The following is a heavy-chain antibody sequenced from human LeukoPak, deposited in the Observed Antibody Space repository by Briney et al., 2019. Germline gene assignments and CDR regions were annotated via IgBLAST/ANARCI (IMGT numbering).Heavy chain of an antibody. CDR1: GFSFSDYA. J-gene: IGHJ4*02. Sequence: GGSLRLSCAASGFSFSDYAMSWVRQAPARWPEWVSSMRGGGETFYPDSVKGRFTLSRDDSRNTVYLQMSNLRVEDMAIYYCAKANWVSNADAVWWGQGTQVTVSS. CDR3: AKANWVSNADAVW. D-gene: IGHD1-1*01. V-gene: IGHV3-23*01. CDR2: MRGGGET.